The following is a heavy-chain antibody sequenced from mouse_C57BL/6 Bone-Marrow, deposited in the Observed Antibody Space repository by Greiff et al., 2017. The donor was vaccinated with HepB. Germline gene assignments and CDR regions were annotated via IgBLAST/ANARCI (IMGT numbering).Heavy chain of an antibody. Sequence: EVQRVESGGGLVKPGGSLKLSCAASGFTFSSYAMSWVRQTPEKRLEWVATISDGGSYTYYPDNVKGRFTISRDNAKNNLYLQMSHLKSEDTAMYYCARDRRGYYVSSHYFDYWGQGTTLTVSS. CDR3: ARDRRGYYVSSHYFDY. CDR2: ISDGGSYT. J-gene: IGHJ2*01. D-gene: IGHD1-1*01. CDR1: GFTFSSYA. V-gene: IGHV5-4*01.